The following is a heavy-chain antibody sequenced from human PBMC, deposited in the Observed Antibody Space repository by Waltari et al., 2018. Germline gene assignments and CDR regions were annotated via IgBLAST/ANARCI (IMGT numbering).Heavy chain of an antibody. D-gene: IGHD6-6*01. J-gene: IGHJ4*02. CDR2: IYYSGST. V-gene: IGHV4-59*01. CDR1: GGSISSYY. CDR3: ARLGLYGSSSRSPRAYFDY. Sequence: QVQLQESGPGLVKPSETLSLTCTVSGGSISSYYWSWIRQPPGKGLEWIGYIYYSGSTNYNPSLKSRVTISVDTSKNQFSLKLSSVTAADTAVYYCARLGLYGSSSRSPRAYFDYWGQGTLVTVSS.